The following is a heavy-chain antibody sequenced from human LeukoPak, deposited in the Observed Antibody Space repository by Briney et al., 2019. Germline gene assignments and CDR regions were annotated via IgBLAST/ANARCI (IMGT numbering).Heavy chain of an antibody. CDR3: AKDIDYYDSSGALGY. CDR1: GFTVSSNY. D-gene: IGHD3-22*01. J-gene: IGHJ4*02. V-gene: IGHV3-53*01. Sequence: YPGGSLRLSRAASGFTVSSNYMSWVRQAPGKGLEWVSVIYSGGSTYYADSVKGRFTISRDNSKDTLYLQMNSLRAEDTAVYYCAKDIDYYDSSGALGYWGQGTLVTVSS. CDR2: IYSGGST.